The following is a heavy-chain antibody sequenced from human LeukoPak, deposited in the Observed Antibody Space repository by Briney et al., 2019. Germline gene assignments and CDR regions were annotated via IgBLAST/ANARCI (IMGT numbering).Heavy chain of an antibody. J-gene: IGHJ5*02. V-gene: IGHV4-61*01. D-gene: IGHD2-2*01. CDR1: GGSISSSSYY. CDR3: ARQLGSTDWFDP. Sequence: SETLSLTCTVSGGSISSSSYYWSWIRQPPGKGLEWIGYINYSGSTNYNPSLKSRVTISVDTSKNQFSLRLRSVTAADKAVYYCARQLGSTDWFDPWGQGTLVTVSS. CDR2: INYSGST.